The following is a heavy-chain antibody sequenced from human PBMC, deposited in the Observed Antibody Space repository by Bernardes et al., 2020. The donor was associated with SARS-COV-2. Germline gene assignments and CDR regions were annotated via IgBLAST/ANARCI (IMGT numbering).Heavy chain of an antibody. D-gene: IGHD1-20*01. V-gene: IGHV4-39*01. CDR2: VYSSGSA. J-gene: IGHJ6*02. CDR3: AGALSHNVPNLYAYYATDV. CDR1: GDSIRWSSYF. Sequence: SETLSLTCTVSGDSIRWSSYFWSWIRQPPGKGLEWIGSVYSSGSAYYYPFLKSLVTISVDTSKNQFSLRLSSVTASDTAVYYCAGALSHNVPNLYAYYATDVWGQGTTVTVSS.